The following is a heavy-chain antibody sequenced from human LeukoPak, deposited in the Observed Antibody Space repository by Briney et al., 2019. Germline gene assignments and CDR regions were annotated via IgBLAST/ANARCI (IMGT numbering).Heavy chain of an antibody. V-gene: IGHV4-34*01. D-gene: IGHD3-10*01. Sequence: SETLSLTCAVYGASFSANDWIWIRQPPGKGLEWIGEINHSGAITYKPSLKSRLTISSDTSKNQCSLKLSSVTAADTAVYYCARYCGSENYCISYWGQGTLVTVSS. CDR1: GASFSAND. J-gene: IGHJ4*02. CDR3: ARYCGSENYCISY. CDR2: INHSGAI.